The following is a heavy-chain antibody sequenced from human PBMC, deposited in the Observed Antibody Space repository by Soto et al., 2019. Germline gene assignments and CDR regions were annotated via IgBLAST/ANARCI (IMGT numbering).Heavy chain of an antibody. J-gene: IGHJ4*02. CDR1: GGTFANFI. CDR3: ARNGTYSSSLSQYSGMDV. CDR2: IVPMFGTA. V-gene: IGHV1-69*13. Sequence: SVKVSCKASGGTFANFIMNWVRQTPGQGLEWMGGIVPMFGTATYAEKFKGRVTISATGSTSTAYMELTSLRSEDTAVYYCARNGTYSSSLSQYSGMDVWGQGTLVTVSS. D-gene: IGHD6-6*01.